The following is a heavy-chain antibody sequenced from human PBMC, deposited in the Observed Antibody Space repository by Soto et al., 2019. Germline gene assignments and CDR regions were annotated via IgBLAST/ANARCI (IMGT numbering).Heavy chain of an antibody. D-gene: IGHD2-2*01. CDR2: MNPNSGNT. CDR1: GYTFTSYD. J-gene: IGHJ5*02. Sequence: ASVKVSCKASGYTFTSYDINWVRQATGQGLEWMGWMNPNSGNTGYAQKFQGRVTMTRNTSISTAYMELSSLRSEDTAVYYCASILPGISREEAFAESSNWFDPWGQGTLVTVSS. CDR3: ASILPGISREEAFAESSNWFDP. V-gene: IGHV1-8*01.